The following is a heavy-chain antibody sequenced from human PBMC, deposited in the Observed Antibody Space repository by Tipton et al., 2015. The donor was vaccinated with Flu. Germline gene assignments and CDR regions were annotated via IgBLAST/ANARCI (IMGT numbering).Heavy chain of an antibody. Sequence: CAASGFTFSSYGMHWVRQAPGKGLEWVAVIWYDGSNKYYADSVKGRFTISRDNSKNTLYLQMNSLRAEDTAVYYCARDDAGELSNYYYYGMDVWGQGTTVTVSS. CDR3: ARDDAGELSNYYYYGMDV. V-gene: IGHV3-33*01. CDR1: GFTFSSYG. CDR2: IWYDGSNK. D-gene: IGHD3-10*01. J-gene: IGHJ6*02.